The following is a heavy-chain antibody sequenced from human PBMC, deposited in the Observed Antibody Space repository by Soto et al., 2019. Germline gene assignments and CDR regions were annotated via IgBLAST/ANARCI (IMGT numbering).Heavy chain of an antibody. CDR3: ARSGVQWLVRVAFDI. V-gene: IGHV3-9*01. CDR1: GFTFDDYA. CDR2: ISWNSGSI. J-gene: IGHJ3*02. D-gene: IGHD6-19*01. Sequence: EVQLVESGGGLVQPGRSLRLSCAASGFTFDDYAMHWVRQAPGKGLEWVSGISWNSGSIGYADSVKGRFTISRDNAKNSLNLQMHSLRAEDTGLYYCARSGVQWLVRVAFDIWGQGTMVTVSS.